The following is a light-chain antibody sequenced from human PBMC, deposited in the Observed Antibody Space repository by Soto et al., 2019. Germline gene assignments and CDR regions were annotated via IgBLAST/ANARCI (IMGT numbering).Light chain of an antibody. Sequence: QPVLTQPPSVSGAPGQRVTISCTGNSSNIGSPFDVHWYQHLPGTAPRLLIYANNNRPSGVPDRFSGSKSGTSASLATTGLQGDDEADYYCQSFDSRLSAPVFGGGTKLTVL. V-gene: IGLV1-40*01. CDR3: QSFDSRLSAPV. CDR2: ANN. J-gene: IGLJ2*01. CDR1: SSNIGSPFD.